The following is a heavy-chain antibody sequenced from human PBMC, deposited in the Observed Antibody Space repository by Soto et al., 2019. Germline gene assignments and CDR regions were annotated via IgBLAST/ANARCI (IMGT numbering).Heavy chain of an antibody. CDR1: GDTFSSYA. CDR3: ASYSSRYYYGMDV. J-gene: IGHJ6*02. V-gene: IGHV1-69*13. D-gene: IGHD5-18*01. Sequence: EASLKVSCKTSGDTFSSYAISCGRHTPGQGLEWMGGIIPIFGTANYAQKFQGRVTITADESTSTAYMELSSLRSEDTAVYYCASYSSRYYYGMDVWGQGTTVTVSS. CDR2: IIPIFGTA.